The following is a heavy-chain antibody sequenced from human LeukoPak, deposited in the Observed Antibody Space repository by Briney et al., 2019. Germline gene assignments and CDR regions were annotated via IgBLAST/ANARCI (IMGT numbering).Heavy chain of an antibody. J-gene: IGHJ4*02. D-gene: IGHD5-18*01. Sequence: GASVKVSCKASGYTFNSFGISWVRQAPGQGLEWMGWINPNSGGTNYAQKFQGRVTMTRDTSISTAYMELSRLRSDDTAVYYCARVVDTAMVHFDYWGQGTLVTVSS. CDR1: GYTFNSFG. CDR3: ARVVDTAMVHFDY. V-gene: IGHV1-2*02. CDR2: INPNSGGT.